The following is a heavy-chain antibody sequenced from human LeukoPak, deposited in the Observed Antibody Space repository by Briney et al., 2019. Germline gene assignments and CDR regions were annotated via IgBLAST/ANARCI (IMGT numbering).Heavy chain of an antibody. CDR3: AQEHFDTGGYYSRFDN. Sequence: GGSLTLPCTASGFTFTSHRMLWLRQVPGKGLVWVSRINGDESGTNHADSVKGRFTISRDNAKNTLYLHMNSLRADDTAVYYCAQEHFDTGGYYSRFDNWGQGILVTVSS. CDR1: GFTFTSHR. J-gene: IGHJ4*02. CDR2: INGDESGT. D-gene: IGHD3-22*01. V-gene: IGHV3-74*01.